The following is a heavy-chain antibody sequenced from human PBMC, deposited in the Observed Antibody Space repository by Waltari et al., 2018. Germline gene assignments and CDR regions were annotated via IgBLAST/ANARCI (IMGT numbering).Heavy chain of an antibody. CDR2: IYHSGST. J-gene: IGHJ4*02. D-gene: IGHD1-26*01. CDR3: ARTWELMYYFDY. Sequence: QVQLQESGPGLVKPSETLSLTCAVSGYSISSGYYWGWLRQPPGKGLEWIGSIYHSGSTYYNPSLKSRVTISVDTSKNQFSLKLSSVTAADTAVYYCARTWELMYYFDYWGQGTLVTVSS. V-gene: IGHV4-38-2*01. CDR1: GYSISSGYY.